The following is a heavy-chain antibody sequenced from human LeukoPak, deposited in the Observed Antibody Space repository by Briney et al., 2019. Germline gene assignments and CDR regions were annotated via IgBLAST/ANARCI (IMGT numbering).Heavy chain of an antibody. V-gene: IGHV4-39*07. CDR1: GGSISSSSYY. J-gene: IGHJ4*02. CDR2: IYYSGST. Sequence: SETLSLTCTVSGGSISSSSYYWGWIRQPPGKGLGWIGSIYYSGSTYYNPSLKSRVTISVDTSKNQFSLKLSSVTAADTAVYYCASRTVKYSSVDYWGQGTLVTVSS. CDR3: ASRTVKYSSVDY. D-gene: IGHD6-19*01.